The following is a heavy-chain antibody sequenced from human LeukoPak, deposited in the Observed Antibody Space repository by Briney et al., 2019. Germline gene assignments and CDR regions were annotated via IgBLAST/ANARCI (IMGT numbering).Heavy chain of an antibody. J-gene: IGHJ6*02. CDR2: INPSGGST. CDR1: GYTFTSYY. CDR3: ARNYYGSGRLFDGMDV. V-gene: IGHV1-46*01. Sequence: ASVKFSCKASGYTFTSYYMHWVRQAPGQGLEWMGIINPSGGSTSYAQKFQGRVTMTRDTSTSTVYMELSSLRSEDTAVYYCARNYYGSGRLFDGMDVWGQGTTVTVSS. D-gene: IGHD3-10*01.